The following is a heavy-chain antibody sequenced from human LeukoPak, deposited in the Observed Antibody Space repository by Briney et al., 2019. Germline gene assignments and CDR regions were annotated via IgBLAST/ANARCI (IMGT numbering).Heavy chain of an antibody. CDR3: ARYRPASY. CDR1: GFTFTSYS. Sequence: GGSLPVPCAACGFTFTSYSINWVRQAPGKGLEWVSYISSSSSTIYYADSVKGRFTISRDNAKNSLYLQMNSLRDEDTAVYYCARYRPASYWGQGTLVTVSS. D-gene: IGHD1-26*01. CDR2: ISSSSSTI. V-gene: IGHV3-48*02. J-gene: IGHJ4*02.